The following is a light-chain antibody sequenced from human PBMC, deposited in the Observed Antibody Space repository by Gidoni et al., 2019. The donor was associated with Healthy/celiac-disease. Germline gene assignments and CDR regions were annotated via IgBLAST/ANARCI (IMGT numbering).Light chain of an antibody. CDR2: DVS. CDR1: SSDVGGYNY. CDR3: SSYTSSSTRV. V-gene: IGLV2-14*03. Sequence: QSALTQPASVSGSPGPSITISCTGTSSDVGGYNYVSWYQQHPGKALKLMIYDVSNRPSGVSNRFSGSKSGNTASLTISGLQAEDEADYYCSSYTSSSTRVFGTGTKVTVL. J-gene: IGLJ1*01.